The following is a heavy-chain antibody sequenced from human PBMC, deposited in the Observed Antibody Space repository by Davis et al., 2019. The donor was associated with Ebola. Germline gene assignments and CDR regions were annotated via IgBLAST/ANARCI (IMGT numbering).Heavy chain of an antibody. Sequence: HTGGSLRLSCAASGFTFSSYWMHWVRQAPGKGLVWVSRINSDGSSTSYADSVKGRFTISRDNAKNTLYLQMNSLRAEDTAVYYCARDQRPYYDFWSGYSHMDVWGQGTTVTVSS. D-gene: IGHD3-3*01. V-gene: IGHV3-74*01. CDR2: INSDGSST. J-gene: IGHJ6*02. CDR1: GFTFSSYW. CDR3: ARDQRPYYDFWSGYSHMDV.